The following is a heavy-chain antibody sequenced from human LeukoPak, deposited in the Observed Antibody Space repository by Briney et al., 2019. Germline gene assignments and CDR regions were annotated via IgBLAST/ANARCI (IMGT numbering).Heavy chain of an antibody. CDR2: IYYSGST. CDR1: GGSISSSSYY. Sequence: PSETLSLTCTVSGGSISSSSYYWGWIRQPPGKGLEWIGSIYYSGSTYYNPSLKSRVTISVDTSKNQFSLKLSSVTAADTAVYYCARGTAIYFNSWGLGTLVTVSS. J-gene: IGHJ4*02. D-gene: IGHD2-21*02. CDR3: ARGTAIYFNS. V-gene: IGHV4-39*01.